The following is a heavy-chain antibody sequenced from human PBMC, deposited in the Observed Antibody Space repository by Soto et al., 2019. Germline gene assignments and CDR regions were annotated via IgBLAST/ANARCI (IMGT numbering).Heavy chain of an antibody. Sequence: PGWSLRLSCASSVFTFSSYWMSWVRQAPGKGLEWVANIKQDGSEKYYVDSVKGRFTISRDNAKNSLYLQMNSLRAEDTAVYYCARDDITMVRGVISTYYYYGMDVWGQGTTVTVSS. V-gene: IGHV3-7*01. J-gene: IGHJ6*02. CDR2: IKQDGSEK. CDR1: VFTFSSYW. D-gene: IGHD3-10*01. CDR3: ARDDITMVRGVISTYYYYGMDV.